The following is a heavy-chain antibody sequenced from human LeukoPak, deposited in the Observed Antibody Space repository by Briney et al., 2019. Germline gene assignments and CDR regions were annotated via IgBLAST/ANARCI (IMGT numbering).Heavy chain of an antibody. D-gene: IGHD1-26*01. Sequence: GRTLRLSCAVSGYTLSSFAMSWVRDARGRGLVYDTAISYSGGSTLYADSVKGRFTISRDNSKNTLYLQMNSLRAEDTAVYYCAKRGDSGSYHYYYYGMDVWGQGTTVTVSS. CDR1: GYTLSSFA. CDR2: ISYSGGST. CDR3: AKRGDSGSYHYYYYGMDV. V-gene: IGHV3-23*01. J-gene: IGHJ6*02.